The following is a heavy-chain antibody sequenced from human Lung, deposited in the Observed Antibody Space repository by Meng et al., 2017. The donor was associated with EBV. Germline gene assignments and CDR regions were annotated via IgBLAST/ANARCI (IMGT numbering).Heavy chain of an antibody. J-gene: IGHJ4*02. V-gene: IGHV1-46*01. CDR2: INTSGDYT. D-gene: IGHD3-16*01. Sequence: QVQLVHAEAEVTKSGASVKVSWKASGYTFTNYYMHWVRQAPGQGLEWMGIINTSGDYTSHAQKFQGRVTMTGDTSTSTVHMEVSRLRSADTAVYYCARASRVLGGFDYWGQGTLVTVSS. CDR3: ARASRVLGGFDY. CDR1: GYTFTNYY.